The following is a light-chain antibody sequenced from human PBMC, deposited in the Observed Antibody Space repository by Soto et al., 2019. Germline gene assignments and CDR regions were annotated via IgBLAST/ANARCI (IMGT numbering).Light chain of an antibody. CDR3: SSYAGSNFWV. CDR1: SSDVGGYDY. V-gene: IGLV2-8*01. CDR2: EVS. J-gene: IGLJ3*02. Sequence: QSALTQPPSASGSPGQSVTISCTGTSSDVGGYDYVSWYQQHPGKAPKVTIYEVSKRPSGVPDRFSGSKSGNTASLTVSGLQAEDEADYYCSSYAGSNFWVFGGGTKLTVL.